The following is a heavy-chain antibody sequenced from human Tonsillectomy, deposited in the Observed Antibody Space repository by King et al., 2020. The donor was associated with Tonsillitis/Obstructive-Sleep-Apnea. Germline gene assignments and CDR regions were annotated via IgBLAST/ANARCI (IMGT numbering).Heavy chain of an antibody. CDR3: AREDIVVVPAAMRYYYYYMDV. J-gene: IGHJ6*03. Sequence: VQLVESGSELKKPGASVKVSCKASGYTFTSYAMNWVRQAPGQGLEWMGWINTNTGNPTYAQGFTGRFVFSLDTSVSTAYLQISSLKAEDTAVYYCAREDIVVVPAAMRYYYYYMDVWGKGTTVTVSS. CDR1: GYTFTSYA. D-gene: IGHD2-2*01. CDR2: INTNTGNP. V-gene: IGHV7-4-1*02.